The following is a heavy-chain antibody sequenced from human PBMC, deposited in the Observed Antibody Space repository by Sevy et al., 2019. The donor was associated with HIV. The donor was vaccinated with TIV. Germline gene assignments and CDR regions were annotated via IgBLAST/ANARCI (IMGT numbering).Heavy chain of an antibody. J-gene: IGHJ6*02. CDR1: GFTFSTDA. V-gene: IGHV3-23*01. Sequence: GGSLRLSCLASGFTFSTDAMSWVRQAPGKGLEWVSAISGSGGSTYYADSVKGRFTISRDKSKNTLYLQMNSLRAEDTAVYYCAKGDRSFYGLDVWGQGTTVTVSS. CDR3: AKGDRSFYGLDV. D-gene: IGHD2-15*01. CDR2: ISGSGGST.